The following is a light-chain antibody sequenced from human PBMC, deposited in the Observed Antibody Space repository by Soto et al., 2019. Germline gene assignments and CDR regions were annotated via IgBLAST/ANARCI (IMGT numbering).Light chain of an antibody. CDR2: GAS. Sequence: EIVLTQSPATLSLSPGERATLSCRASQSVSSSYLAWYQQKPGQAPSLLIYGASNRATGIPDRISGSGSGTEFTLTISRLEPEDFAVYYCQQYGKSPGTFGQGTKVDIK. CDR1: QSVSSSY. J-gene: IGKJ1*01. V-gene: IGKV3-20*01. CDR3: QQYGKSPGT.